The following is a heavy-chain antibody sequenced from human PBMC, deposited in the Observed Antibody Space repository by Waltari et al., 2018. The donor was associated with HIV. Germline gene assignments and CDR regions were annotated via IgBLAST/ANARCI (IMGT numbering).Heavy chain of an antibody. Sequence: QVQLVESGGGVVQPGRSLRLSCGTSGFTLSRYGMHWVRQAPGKGLEWVTVIWYDGSKKYYADSVKGRFTISRDNSKNTLYLQMNSLRIEDTAVYYCARKYSSSWGAPFDYWGQGTLVTVSS. J-gene: IGHJ4*02. D-gene: IGHD6-13*01. CDR1: GFTLSRYG. V-gene: IGHV3-33*01. CDR3: ARKYSSSWGAPFDY. CDR2: IWYDGSKK.